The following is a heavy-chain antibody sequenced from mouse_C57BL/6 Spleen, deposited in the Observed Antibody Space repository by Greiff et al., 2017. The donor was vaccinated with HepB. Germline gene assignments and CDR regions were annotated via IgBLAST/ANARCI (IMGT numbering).Heavy chain of an antibody. CDR3: ARNSGVLPWYFDV. V-gene: IGHV2-2*01. CDR1: GFSLTSYG. D-gene: IGHD1-1*01. J-gene: IGHJ1*03. CDR2: IWSGGST. Sequence: QVQLKESGPGLVQPSQSLSITCTVSGFSLTSYGVHWVRQSPGKGLEWLGVIWSGGSTDYNAAFISRLSISKDNSKSQVFFKMNSLQADDTAIYYCARNSGVLPWYFDVWGTGTTVTVSS.